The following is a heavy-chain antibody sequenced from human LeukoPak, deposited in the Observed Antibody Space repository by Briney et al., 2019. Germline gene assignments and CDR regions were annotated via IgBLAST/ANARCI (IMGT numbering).Heavy chain of an antibody. J-gene: IGHJ6*02. CDR3: ARDTTIHYGMDV. D-gene: IGHD3-3*01. Sequence: QPGGSLRLSCAASGFTFSSYEMNWVPQAPGKGLEGVSYISSSGSTVYYADSVKGRFTISRDNAKNSLYLQMNSLRAEDTAVYYCARDTTIHYGMDVWGQGTTVTVSS. CDR1: GFTFSSYE. V-gene: IGHV3-48*03. CDR2: ISSSGSTV.